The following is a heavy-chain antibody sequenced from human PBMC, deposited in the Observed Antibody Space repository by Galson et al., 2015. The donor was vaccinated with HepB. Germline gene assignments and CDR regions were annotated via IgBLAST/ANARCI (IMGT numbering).Heavy chain of an antibody. J-gene: IGHJ4*02. CDR3: ARGNEWYYYDSSGSPGY. V-gene: IGHV3-33*01. Sequence: SLRLSCAASGFTFSSYGMHWVRQAPGKGLEWVAVIWYNGSNKYYADSVKGRFTISRDNSKNTLYLQMNSLRAEDTAVYYCARGNEWYYYDSSGSPGYWGQGTLVTVSS. CDR2: IWYNGSNK. D-gene: IGHD3-22*01. CDR1: GFTFSSYG.